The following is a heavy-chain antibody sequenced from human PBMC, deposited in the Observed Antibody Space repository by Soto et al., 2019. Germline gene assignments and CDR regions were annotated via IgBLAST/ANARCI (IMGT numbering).Heavy chain of an antibody. CDR3: AKSPYDSSGSFDY. D-gene: IGHD3-22*01. Sequence: PGGSLRLSCAASGFTFSSYGMHWVRQAPGKGLEWVAVISYDGSNKYYADSVKGRFTISRDNSKNTLYLQMNSLRAEDTAVYYCAKSPYDSSGSFDYWGQGTLVTVS. CDR1: GFTFSSYG. V-gene: IGHV3-30*18. J-gene: IGHJ4*02. CDR2: ISYDGSNK.